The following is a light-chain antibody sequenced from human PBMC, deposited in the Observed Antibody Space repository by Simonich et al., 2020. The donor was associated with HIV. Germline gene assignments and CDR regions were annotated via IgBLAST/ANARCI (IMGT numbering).Light chain of an antibody. CDR1: QSISSN. CDR3: QEYNKWPPWT. J-gene: IGKJ1*01. CDR2: GAS. V-gene: IGKV3D-15*01. Sequence: EIVMKQSPATLSVSPGERATLSCRASQSISSNLAWYPQKPGQAPRLLIYGASTRATGIPARFSGSGSGTEFTLTISSLQSEDFAVYYCQEYNKWPPWTFGQGTKVEIK.